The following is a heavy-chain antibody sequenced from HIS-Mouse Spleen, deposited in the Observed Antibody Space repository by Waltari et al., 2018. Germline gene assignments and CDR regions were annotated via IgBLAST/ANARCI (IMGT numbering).Heavy chain of an antibody. Sequence: QLQLQESGPGLVKPSETLSLTCTVSGGSISSSSYYLGWIRQPPGKGLEWIGSIYYSESNYYNPSLKSRVTISVDTSKNQFSLKLSSVTAADTAVYYCAREIPYSSSWYDWYFDLWGRGTLVTVSS. D-gene: IGHD6-13*01. CDR3: AREIPYSSSWYDWYFDL. CDR2: IYYSESN. J-gene: IGHJ2*01. CDR1: GGSISSSSYY. V-gene: IGHV4-39*07.